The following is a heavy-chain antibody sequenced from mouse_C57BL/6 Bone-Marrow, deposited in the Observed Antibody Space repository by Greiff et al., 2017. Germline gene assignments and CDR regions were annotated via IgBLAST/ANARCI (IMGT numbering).Heavy chain of an antibody. Sequence: VHVKQSGAELVRPGASVKLSCTASGFNIKDYYMHWVKQRPEQGLEWIGRIDPEDGDTEYAPKFQGKATMTADTSSNTAYLQLSSLTSEDTAVYYCTTASSVYAMDYWGQGTSVTVSS. CDR1: GFNIKDYY. J-gene: IGHJ4*01. CDR2: IDPEDGDT. V-gene: IGHV14-1*01. D-gene: IGHD3-2*02. CDR3: TTASSVYAMDY.